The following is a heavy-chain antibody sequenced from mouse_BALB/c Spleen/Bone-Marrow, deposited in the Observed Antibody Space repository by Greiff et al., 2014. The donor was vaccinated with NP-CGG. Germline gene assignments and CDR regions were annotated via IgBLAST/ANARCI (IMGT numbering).Heavy chain of an antibody. V-gene: IGHV3-1*02. CDR2: IHYSGSA. CDR1: GYSITSGYS. J-gene: IGHJ2*01. Sequence: QLKESGPDLGKPSQSLSLTCTVTGYSITSGYSWHWVRQFPENKMEWMGYIHYSGSANYNPSLKSRISITRDTSKNQFFLQLNSVTTEDTATYYCARIYYGSSYDYWGQGTTLTVSS. D-gene: IGHD1-1*01. CDR3: ARIYYGSSYDY.